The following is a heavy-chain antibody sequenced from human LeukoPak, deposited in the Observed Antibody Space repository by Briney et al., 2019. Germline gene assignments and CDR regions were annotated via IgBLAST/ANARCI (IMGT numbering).Heavy chain of an antibody. V-gene: IGHV3-21*01. J-gene: IGHJ4*02. D-gene: IGHD1-7*01. CDR2: ISSSSSYI. CDR1: GFDLSTYT. CDR3: ARDRTGTTGFDY. Sequence: PGGSLRLSCVASGFDLSTYTMNWVRQAPGKGLEWVSSISSSSSYIYYADSVKGRFTISRDNAKNSLYLQMNSLRAEDTAVYYCARDRTGTTGFDYWGQGTLVTVSS.